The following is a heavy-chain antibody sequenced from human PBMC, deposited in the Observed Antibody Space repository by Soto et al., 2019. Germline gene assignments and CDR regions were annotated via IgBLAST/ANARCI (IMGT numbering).Heavy chain of an antibody. V-gene: IGHV4-59*08. CDR1: GVSISNSNTY. J-gene: IGHJ4*02. CDR3: ARGGGSYSSGWYYDS. CDR2: VYYRGST. D-gene: IGHD6-19*01. Sequence: QVQLQESGPGLVKPSETMSLTCTVAGVSISNSNTYWNWVRQPPGKGLEWIGFVYYRGSTKYNPSRESRATVSVEASRNQLSLELTSVNATDTAVYYCARGGGSYSSGWYYDSWGQGTLVTVSS.